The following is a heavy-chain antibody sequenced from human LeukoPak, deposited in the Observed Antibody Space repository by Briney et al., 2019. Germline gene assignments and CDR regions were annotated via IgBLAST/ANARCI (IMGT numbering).Heavy chain of an antibody. V-gene: IGHV4-59*01. CDR2: IYYSGST. Sequence: SETLSLTCTVSGGSISSYYWSWIRQPPGKGLEWIGYIYYSGSTNYNPSLKSRVTMSVDTSKNQFSLNLSSVTAADTAVYYCARDRRDGYNSFYYFDYWGQGTLVTVSS. CDR3: ARDRRDGYNSFYYFDY. J-gene: IGHJ4*02. CDR1: GGSISSYY. D-gene: IGHD5-24*01.